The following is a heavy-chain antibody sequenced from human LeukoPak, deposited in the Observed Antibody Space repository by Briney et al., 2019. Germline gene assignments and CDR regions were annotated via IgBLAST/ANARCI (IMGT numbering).Heavy chain of an antibody. Sequence: ASVKVSCKASGYTFTGYYIHWVRQAPGQGLEWMGRINPNGGGTNYAQKFQGRVTMTSDTSISTAYMELSRLKSDDTALYYCARERKITIFGVACDFWGQGTLVTVYS. CDR3: ARERKITIFGVACDF. J-gene: IGHJ4*02. CDR2: INPNGGGT. CDR1: GYTFTGYY. V-gene: IGHV1-2*06. D-gene: IGHD3-3*01.